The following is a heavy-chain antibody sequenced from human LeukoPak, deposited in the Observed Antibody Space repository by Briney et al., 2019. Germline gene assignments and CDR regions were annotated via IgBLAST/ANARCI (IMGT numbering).Heavy chain of an antibody. D-gene: IGHD3-10*01. V-gene: IGHV3-21*01. J-gene: IGHJ4*02. CDR1: GFTFSSYS. Sequence: PGGSLRLSCAASGFTFSSYSMNWVRQAPGKGLEWVSSISSSSCYIYYADSVKGRFTISRDNAKNSLYLQMNSLRAEDTAVYHCARDRINYYGSGSYLRDDYWGQGTLVTVSS. CDR3: ARDRINYYGSGSYLRDDY. CDR2: ISSSSCYI.